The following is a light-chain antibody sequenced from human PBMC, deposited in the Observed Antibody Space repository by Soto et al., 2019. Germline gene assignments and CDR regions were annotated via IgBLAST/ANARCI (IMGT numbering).Light chain of an antibody. J-gene: IGLJ2*01. CDR2: EGT. Sequence: QSALTQPASVSGSPGQSITISSTGTSSAVGNYNLVSWYQQHPGKAPKLIISEGTQRPSRVSNRFSGSKSGNTASLTTSGLQAEDEADYHCCSSAGTSVLFGGGTKLTVL. CDR1: SSAVGNYNL. V-gene: IGLV2-23*01. CDR3: CSSAGTSVL.